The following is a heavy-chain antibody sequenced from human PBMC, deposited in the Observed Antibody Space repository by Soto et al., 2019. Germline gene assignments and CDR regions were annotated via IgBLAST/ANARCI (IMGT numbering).Heavy chain of an antibody. D-gene: IGHD3-3*01. J-gene: IGHJ6*02. CDR3: AKDNEIFGVDIPTSDYHYGIDV. Sequence: GGSLRLSCAASGFTFSSYAMNWVRQAPGEGLEWVSAMSGSGYNTYYADSVKGRFTISRDNSKNTLYLQMSSLRAEDTAVYYCAKDNEIFGVDIPTSDYHYGIDVWGQGTTVTVSS. V-gene: IGHV3-23*01. CDR1: GFTFSSYA. CDR2: MSGSGYNT.